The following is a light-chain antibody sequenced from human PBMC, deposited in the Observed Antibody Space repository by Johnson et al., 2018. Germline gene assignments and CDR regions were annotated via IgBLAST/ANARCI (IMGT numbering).Light chain of an antibody. CDR3: GTWDSSLSAGNV. Sequence: QSVLTQPPSVSAAPGQKVTISCSGSSSNIGNNYVSWYQQLPGTAPKLIIYENNKRPSGIPDRFSGSKSGPSATLALPGLQTGDEAEYYCGTWDSSLSAGNVFGTGTKVTVL. CDR2: ENN. J-gene: IGLJ1*01. V-gene: IGLV1-51*02. CDR1: SSNIGNNY.